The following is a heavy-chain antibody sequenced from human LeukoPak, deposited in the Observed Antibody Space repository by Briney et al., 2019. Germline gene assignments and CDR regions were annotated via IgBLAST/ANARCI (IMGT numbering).Heavy chain of an antibody. CDR2: ISDDGSIT. CDR3: VRRYYEYNVYDRHFDY. CDR1: GCSVSRYW. V-gene: IGHV3-74*03. D-gene: IGHD5/OR15-5a*01. Sequence: LRASGATAGCSVSRYWMHCVRPATRKGLVWVSRISDDGSITTYADSVKGRFTISRDNAKSTVFLQMNSLRAEDTAAYFCVRRYYEYNVYDRHFDYWGQGILVTVSS. J-gene: IGHJ4*02.